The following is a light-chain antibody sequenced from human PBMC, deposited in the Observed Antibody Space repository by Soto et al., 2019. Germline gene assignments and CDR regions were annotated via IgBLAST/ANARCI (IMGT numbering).Light chain of an antibody. J-gene: IGKJ5*01. CDR3: QQYDNWPPIT. V-gene: IGKV3-20*01. Sequence: EIVLTQSPGTLSLSPGERATLSCRTSQSVSNNYLAWYQQKPGQAPRLLILGASSRATGIPDRFSGSGSGTDFTLTISRVEPEDFAVYYCQQYDNWPPITFGQGTRLEIK. CDR1: QSVSNNY. CDR2: GAS.